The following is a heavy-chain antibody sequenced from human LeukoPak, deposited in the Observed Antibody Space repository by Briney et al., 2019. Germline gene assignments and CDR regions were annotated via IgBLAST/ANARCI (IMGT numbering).Heavy chain of an antibody. J-gene: IGHJ4*02. CDR3: ARESTDCSSTSCYAEYFDY. D-gene: IGHD2-2*01. CDR2: ISYDGSNK. V-gene: IGHV3-30*04. Sequence: PGRSLRLSCAASGFTFSSYDMHWVRQAPGKGLEWVAVISYDGSNKYYADSVKGRFTISRDNSKNTLYLQMNSLRAEDTAVYYCARESTDCSSTSCYAEYFDYCGQGTLVTVSS. CDR1: GFTFSSYD.